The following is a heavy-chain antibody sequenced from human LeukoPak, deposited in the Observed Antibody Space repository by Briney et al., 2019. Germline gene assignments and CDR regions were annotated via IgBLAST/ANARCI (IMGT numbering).Heavy chain of an antibody. J-gene: IGHJ3*02. CDR2: IYHSGST. V-gene: IGHV4-30-2*01. D-gene: IGHD3-22*01. CDR1: GGSISSGGYY. Sequence: SETLSLTCTVSGGSISSGGYYWSWIRQPPGKGLEWIGYIYHSGSTYYNPSLKSRVTISIDKSKNQFSLNLSSVTAADTAVYYCARNSYYDNSGEGAFDIWGQGTMVTVSS. CDR3: ARNSYYDNSGEGAFDI.